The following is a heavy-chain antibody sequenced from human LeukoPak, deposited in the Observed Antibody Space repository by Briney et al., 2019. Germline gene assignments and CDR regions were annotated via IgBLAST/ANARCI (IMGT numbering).Heavy chain of an antibody. Sequence: GGSLRLSCTASGFTFSSYAMSWVRQAPGKGLEWVAVISYDGSNKYYADSVKGRFTISRDNSKNTLYLQMNSLRAEDTAVYYCARDRLKDQFDYWGQGTLVTVSS. V-gene: IGHV3-30-3*01. D-gene: IGHD3-16*01. CDR3: ARDRLKDQFDY. CDR2: ISYDGSNK. J-gene: IGHJ4*02. CDR1: GFTFSSYA.